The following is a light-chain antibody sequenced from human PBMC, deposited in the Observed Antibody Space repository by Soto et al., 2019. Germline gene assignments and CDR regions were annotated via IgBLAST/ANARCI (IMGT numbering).Light chain of an antibody. CDR1: SSNIGAGYD. CDR3: QSYDSALSALYV. Sequence: QSVLTQPPSVSATPGQRVTISCTGSSSNIGAGYDVHWYQQLPGTAPKLLIYGNSNRPSGVPDRFSGSNSGTSASLAITGLQAEDEADYYCQSYDSALSALYVFGTGTKLTVL. V-gene: IGLV1-40*01. CDR2: GNS. J-gene: IGLJ1*01.